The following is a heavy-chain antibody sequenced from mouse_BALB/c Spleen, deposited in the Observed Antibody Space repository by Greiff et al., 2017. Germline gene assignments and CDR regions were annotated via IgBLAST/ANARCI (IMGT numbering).Heavy chain of an antibody. D-gene: IGHD2-1*01. J-gene: IGHJ3*01. CDR2: IYPGNVNT. V-gene: IGHV1S56*01. CDR1: GYTFTSYY. CDR3: ARDGKAWFAY. Sequence: QVQLQQSGPELVKPGASVRISCKASGYTFTSYYIHWVKQRPGQGLEWIGWIYPGNVNTKYNEKFKGKATLTADKSSSTAYMQLSSLTSEDSAVYFCARDGKAWFAYWGQGTLVTVSA.